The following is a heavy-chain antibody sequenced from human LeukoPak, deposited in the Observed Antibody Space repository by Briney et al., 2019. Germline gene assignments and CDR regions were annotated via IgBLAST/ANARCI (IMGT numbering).Heavy chain of an antibody. CDR2: VYYSGST. V-gene: IGHV4-59*12. D-gene: IGHD1-26*01. CDR3: ARSYLGGTYYDWFDP. J-gene: IGHJ5*02. Sequence: SETLSLTCTISGGSITTYYWSWIRQSAEKGLEWIGNVYYSGSTTYNPSLRSRVTISVDKSKNQFSLKLTSATAADTAVYYCARSYLGGTYYDWFDPWGQGTLVTVSS. CDR1: GGSITTYY.